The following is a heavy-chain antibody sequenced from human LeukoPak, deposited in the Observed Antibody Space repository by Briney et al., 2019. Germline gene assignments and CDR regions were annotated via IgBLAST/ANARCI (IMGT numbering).Heavy chain of an antibody. D-gene: IGHD5-18*01. Sequence: PGGSLRLSCAASGFTLKTYSMNWVRQAPGKGLEWVSAISGSGGSTYYADSVKGRFTISRDNSKNTLYLQMNSLRAEDTAVYYCAKHTASDYWGQGTLVTVSS. CDR3: AKHTASDY. J-gene: IGHJ4*02. V-gene: IGHV3-23*01. CDR1: GFTLKTYS. CDR2: ISGSGGST.